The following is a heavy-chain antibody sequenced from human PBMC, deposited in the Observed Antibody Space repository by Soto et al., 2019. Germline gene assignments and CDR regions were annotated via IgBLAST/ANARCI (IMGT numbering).Heavy chain of an antibody. CDR1: GYTFTSHG. CDR2: ISAYNGDT. Sequence: QVQLVQSGAEVKQPGASVKVSCKASGYTFTSHGISWVRQAPGQGLEWMGWISAYNGDTNYAQKLQGRVTVTTDTSTSTAYMELRSLRSEDTAVYYCARRVRVSNIDCYHYIDFGGKGTTVTVSS. D-gene: IGHD3-10*01. CDR3: ARRVRVSNIDCYHYIDF. V-gene: IGHV1-18*01. J-gene: IGHJ6*03.